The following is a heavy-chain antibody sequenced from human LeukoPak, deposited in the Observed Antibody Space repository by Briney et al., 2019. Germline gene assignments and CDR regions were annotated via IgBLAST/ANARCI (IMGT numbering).Heavy chain of an antibody. CDR1: GGYMKSYY. Sequence: SETLSLTCSVSGGYMKSYYWNWPRQPPGKGLEWIGYISDHGRTNYNPSLESRATISLGTPKNQFFLKLRSLTAPDTAIYYCARADLHGGNPFDAFDIWGQGTMVAVSS. CDR3: ARADLHGGNPFDAFDI. J-gene: IGHJ3*02. V-gene: IGHV4-59*08. CDR2: ISDHGRT. D-gene: IGHD4-23*01.